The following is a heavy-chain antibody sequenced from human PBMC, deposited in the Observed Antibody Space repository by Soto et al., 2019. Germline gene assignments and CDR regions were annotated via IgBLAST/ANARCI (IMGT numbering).Heavy chain of an antibody. D-gene: IGHD2-21*01. J-gene: IGHJ6*02. CDR2: ISAYNGNT. Sequence: ASVKVSCKASGYTFTSYGISWVRQAPGQGLEWMGWISAYNGNTNYAQKLQGRVTMTTDTSTSTAYMELRSLRSDDTAVYYCARSHCDQEGRYGMDVWGQGTTVTVSS. CDR1: GYTFTSYG. CDR3: ARSHCDQEGRYGMDV. V-gene: IGHV1-18*01.